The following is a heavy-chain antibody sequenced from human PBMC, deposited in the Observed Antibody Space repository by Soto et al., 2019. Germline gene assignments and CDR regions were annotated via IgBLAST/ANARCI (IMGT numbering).Heavy chain of an antibody. D-gene: IGHD2-2*03. CDR1: GGSIKNYY. Sequence: QVQLQESGPGLVKPSETLSLTCTVSGGSIKNYYYSWIRQPAGKGLEWIGRIYTSGAAIYNPSLKSRVTMSVDTSKNQFSLNRSSVTAADTAVYYCARILSGYFSGDAFDIWGQGTLVSGSS. CDR2: IYTSGAA. V-gene: IGHV4-4*07. CDR3: ARILSGYFSGDAFDI. J-gene: IGHJ3*02.